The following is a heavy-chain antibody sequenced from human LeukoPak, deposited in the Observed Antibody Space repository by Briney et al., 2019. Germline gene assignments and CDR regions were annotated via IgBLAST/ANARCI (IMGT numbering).Heavy chain of an antibody. CDR3: AKDFSSGYYQDY. CDR2: VSGSGGST. V-gene: IGHV3-23*01. CDR1: GITFSSYW. Sequence: PGGSLRLSCAASGITFSSYWMHWVRQAPGKGLEWVSTVSGSGGSTYYADSVKGRFTISRDNSKNTLYLQMNSLRAEDTAVYYCAKDFSSGYYQDYWGQGTLVTVSS. J-gene: IGHJ4*02. D-gene: IGHD3-22*01.